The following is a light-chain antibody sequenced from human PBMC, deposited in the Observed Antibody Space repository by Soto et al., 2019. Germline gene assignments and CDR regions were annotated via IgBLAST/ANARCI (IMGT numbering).Light chain of an antibody. Sequence: QSVLTQPPSVSGAPGQRVTISCTGSSSKIGAGYDVHWYQQLPGTAPNLLIYGNSNRTSGVPDRFSGSKSGTSASLAITGLQAEDEADYYCQSYDSSLSGYVFGTGTKVTVL. CDR1: SSKIGAGYD. V-gene: IGLV1-40*01. CDR2: GNS. J-gene: IGLJ1*01. CDR3: QSYDSSLSGYV.